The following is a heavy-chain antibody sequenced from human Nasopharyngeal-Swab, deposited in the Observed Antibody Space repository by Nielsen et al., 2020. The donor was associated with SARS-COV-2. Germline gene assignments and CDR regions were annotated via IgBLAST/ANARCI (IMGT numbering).Heavy chain of an antibody. D-gene: IGHD3-10*01. Sequence: GESLKISCATSGFTFNTYAMSWVRQAPGKGLDWVSGIGAGGALTFYADSVKGRFTISRDNSRNTVFLQLNSLRDEDTAVYYCAKGSRGMDVWGKGTTVTVST. CDR2: IGAGGALT. CDR1: GFTFNTYA. V-gene: IGHV3-23*01. CDR3: AKGSRGMDV. J-gene: IGHJ6*04.